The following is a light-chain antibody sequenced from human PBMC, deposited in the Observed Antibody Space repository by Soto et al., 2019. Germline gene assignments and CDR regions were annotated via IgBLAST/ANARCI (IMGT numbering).Light chain of an antibody. CDR3: QQYYSYPLP. V-gene: IGKV1-8*01. CDR2: AAS. J-gene: IGKJ4*01. Sequence: AIRMTQSPSSLSASTGDRVTLTCRASQGISSNLPGYQQKPGKAPKLLIYAASTVQSGVPSRFSGSGSGTDFTLTISCLQSEDFASYYCQQYYSYPLPFGGGTRV. CDR1: QGISSN.